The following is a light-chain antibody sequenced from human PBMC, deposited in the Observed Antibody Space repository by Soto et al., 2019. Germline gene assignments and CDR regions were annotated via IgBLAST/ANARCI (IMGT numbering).Light chain of an antibody. Sequence: QSVLTQPPSASTTPEQKVTISCSGSNANIGNNKVNWYQQLPGTAPKLLIYSSNQRPSGVPDRFSGSKAGTSASLAISGLRSEDEANYYCATWDDSLHGYVFGAGTKVTVL. CDR1: NANIGNNK. CDR3: ATWDDSLHGYV. J-gene: IGLJ1*01. CDR2: SSN. V-gene: IGLV1-44*01.